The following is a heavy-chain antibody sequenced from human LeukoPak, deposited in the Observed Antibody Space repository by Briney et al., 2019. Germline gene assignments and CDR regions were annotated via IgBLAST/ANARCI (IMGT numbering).Heavy chain of an antibody. CDR3: AREWYSYGFGWANDSPFDY. Sequence: PGGSLRLSCAASGFTFSSYSMNWVRQAPGKGLEWVSSISSSSSYIYYADSVKGRFTISRDNAKNSLYLQMNSLRPEDTAVYYCAREWYSYGFGWANDSPFDYWGQGTLVTVSS. J-gene: IGHJ4*02. CDR1: GFTFSSYS. CDR2: ISSSSSYI. V-gene: IGHV3-21*01. D-gene: IGHD5-18*01.